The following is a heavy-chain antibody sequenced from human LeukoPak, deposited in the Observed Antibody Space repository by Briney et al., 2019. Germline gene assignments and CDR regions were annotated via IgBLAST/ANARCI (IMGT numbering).Heavy chain of an antibody. D-gene: IGHD6-6*01. CDR3: ATEIQNIAGRVY. CDR1: GGSISSSSYY. J-gene: IGHJ4*02. Sequence: PSETLSLTCTVSGGSISSSSYYWGWIRQPPGKGLEWIGSIYYSGSTYYNPSLKSRVTISVDTSKNQFSLKLSFVTAADTAVYYCATEIQNIAGRVYWGQGTLVTVSS. CDR2: IYYSGST. V-gene: IGHV4-39*02.